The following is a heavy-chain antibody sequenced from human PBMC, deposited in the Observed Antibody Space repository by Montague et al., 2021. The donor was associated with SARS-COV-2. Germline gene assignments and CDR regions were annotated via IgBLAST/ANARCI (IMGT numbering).Heavy chain of an antibody. CDR1: GGSISSGGYY. CDR2: IYYSGST. CDR3: ARDTGISGALDI. V-gene: IGHV4-31*03. D-gene: IGHD2-15*01. J-gene: IGHJ3*02. Sequence: TLSLTCTVSGGSISSGGYYWSWIRQHPGKGLEWIGYIYYSGSTYYNPSLKGRVTISVDTSKNQFSLKLSSVTAADTAVYYCARDTGISGALDIWGQGTMVTVSS.